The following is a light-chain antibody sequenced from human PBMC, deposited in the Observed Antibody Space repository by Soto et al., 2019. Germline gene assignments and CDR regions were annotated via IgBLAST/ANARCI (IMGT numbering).Light chain of an antibody. CDR1: QGVTTN. V-gene: IGKV3-20*01. J-gene: IGKJ5*01. CDR3: QQYGSSPRIT. CDR2: GAS. Sequence: EIVMTQSPATLSVSPGQRATLSCSAGQGVTTNFAWYQQKSGQAPRLLIYGASSRATGIPDRFSGSGSGTDFTLTISRLEPEDFAVYYCQQYGSSPRITFGQGTRLEIK.